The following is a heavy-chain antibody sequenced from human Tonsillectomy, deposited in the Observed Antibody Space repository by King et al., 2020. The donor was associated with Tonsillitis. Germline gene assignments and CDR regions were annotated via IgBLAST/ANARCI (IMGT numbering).Heavy chain of an antibody. CDR2: ISGYNGNT. CDR1: GYTFTKYG. D-gene: IGHD2-2*01. Sequence: QLVQSGAEVKKPGASVKVSCKASGYTFTKYGISWVRQAPGQGLEWMGWISGYNGNTNYAQKLQGRVTMTTDTSTSTAYMVLRSLRSDDTAVYYCAIDLIDYSSTNWLCYWFDPWGQGTLVTVSA. J-gene: IGHJ5*02. V-gene: IGHV1-18*01. CDR3: AIDLIDYSSTNWLCYWFDP.